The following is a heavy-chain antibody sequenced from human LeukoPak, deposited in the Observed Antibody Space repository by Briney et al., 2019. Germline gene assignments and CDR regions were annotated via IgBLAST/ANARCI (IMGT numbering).Heavy chain of an antibody. CDR2: ISAYNGNT. V-gene: IGHV1-18*01. D-gene: IGHD2-2*01. CDR1: GYTFTSYG. CDR3: ARDVSMRYCSSTSCPDAEYFQH. Sequence: ASVKVSCKASGYTFTSYGISWVRQAPGQGLEWMGWISAYNGNTNYAQKLQGRVTMTTDTSTSTAYMELSRLRSDDTAVYYCARDVSMRYCSSTSCPDAEYFQHWGQGTLVTVSS. J-gene: IGHJ1*01.